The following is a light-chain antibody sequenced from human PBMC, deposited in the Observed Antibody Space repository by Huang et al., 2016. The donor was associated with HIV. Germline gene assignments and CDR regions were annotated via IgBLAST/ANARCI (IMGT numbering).Light chain of an antibody. Sequence: DIQLTQSPSAMSASVGDRVSITCRASQGIANYLVWFQQRPGGALKLLIYAASSLQSGVPSRFSGSGSGTKLTLTISGLQPEDFATYYCLQHHAYPRTFGQGTKVEV. CDR3: LQHHAYPRT. J-gene: IGKJ1*01. V-gene: IGKV1-17*03. CDR1: QGIANY. CDR2: AAS.